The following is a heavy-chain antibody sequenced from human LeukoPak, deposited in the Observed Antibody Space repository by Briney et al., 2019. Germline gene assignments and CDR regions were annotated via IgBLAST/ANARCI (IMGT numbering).Heavy chain of an antibody. CDR3: ARKGLRPLEWLSEYFFDY. Sequence: SETLSLTCAVYGESFDGYYWSWIRQSPGKGLEWIGHINHVGITNHNPSLKRRVTISVDTSKNRFTLKVRSVTAADTGVYFCARKGLRPLEWLSEYFFDYWGQGTLVSVAS. D-gene: IGHD3-3*01. V-gene: IGHV4-34*01. J-gene: IGHJ4*02. CDR2: INHVGIT. CDR1: GESFDGYY.